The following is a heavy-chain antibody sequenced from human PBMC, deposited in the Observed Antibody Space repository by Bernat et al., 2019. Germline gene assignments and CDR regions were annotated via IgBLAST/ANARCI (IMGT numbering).Heavy chain of an antibody. CDR2: INAGNGNT. CDR1: GYTFTSYA. J-gene: IGHJ3*02. D-gene: IGHD6-13*01. CDR3: ARGGEGYSSSWYSVAFDI. V-gene: IGHV1-3*01. Sequence: QVQLVQSGAEVKKPGASVKVSCKASGYTFTSYAMHWVRQAPGQRLEWMGWINAGNGNTKYSQKFQGRVTITRDTSASTAYMELSSLRSEDTAVYYCARGGEGYSSSWYSVAFDIWGQGTMVTVSS.